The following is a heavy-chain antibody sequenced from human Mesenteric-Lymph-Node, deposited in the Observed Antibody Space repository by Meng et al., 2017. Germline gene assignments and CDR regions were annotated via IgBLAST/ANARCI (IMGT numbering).Heavy chain of an antibody. CDR1: GFTFGDYA. D-gene: IGHD2-15*01. J-gene: IGHJ6*02. Sequence: GESLKISCTASGFTFGDYAMSWFRQAPGKGLEWVGFIRSKAYGGTTEYAVSVKGRFTISRDDYTRIAYLQMNSVKTEDTAVYCWTQYCSGGSCYYYYYYGMGVWGQGTTVTVSS. CDR2: IRSKAYGGTT. CDR3: TQYCSGGSCYYYYYYGMGV. V-gene: IGHV3-49*03.